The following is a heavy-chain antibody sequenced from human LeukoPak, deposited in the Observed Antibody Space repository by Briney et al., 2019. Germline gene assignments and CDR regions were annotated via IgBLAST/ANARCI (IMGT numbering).Heavy chain of an antibody. CDR1: GGSISSSSYY. V-gene: IGHV4-39*07. CDR2: IYYSGST. J-gene: IGHJ5*02. Sequence: PSETLSLTCTVSGGSISSSSYYWGWIRQPPGKGLEWIGSIYYSGSTNYNPSLKSRVTISVDTSKNQFSLKLSSVTAADTAVYYCARDGIEGGTYNWFDPWGQGTLVTVSS. CDR3: ARDGIEGGTYNWFDP. D-gene: IGHD1-14*01.